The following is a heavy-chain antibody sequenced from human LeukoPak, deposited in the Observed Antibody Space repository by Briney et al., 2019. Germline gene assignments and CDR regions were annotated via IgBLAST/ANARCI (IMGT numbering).Heavy chain of an antibody. CDR1: GFTFSSYG. D-gene: IGHD2-2*01. CDR2: ISYDGSNK. Sequence: GRSLRLSCAASGFTFSSYGMHWVRQAPGKGLEWVAVISYDGSNKYYADSVKGRFTISRDNSKNTLYLRMNSLRAEDTAVYYCAKEEAYCSSTSCYGTWFDPWGQGTLVTVSS. V-gene: IGHV3-30*18. J-gene: IGHJ5*02. CDR3: AKEEAYCSSTSCYGTWFDP.